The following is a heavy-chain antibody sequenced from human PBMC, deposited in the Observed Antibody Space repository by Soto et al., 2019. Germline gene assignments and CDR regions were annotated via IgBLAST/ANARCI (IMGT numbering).Heavy chain of an antibody. CDR1: GYTFTGHY. D-gene: IGHD5-12*01. V-gene: IGHV1-2*02. CDR3: GRGRSGQIVVFY. CDR2: IGPESGAT. Sequence: ASVKVSCKASGYTFTGHYIHWVRQAPEQGPEWMGEIGPESGATRYAQKFQGRVTMTRDMSITTVYMELNNLSPDDTAVYYCGRGRSGQIVVFYWGQGTPVTVA. J-gene: IGHJ4*02.